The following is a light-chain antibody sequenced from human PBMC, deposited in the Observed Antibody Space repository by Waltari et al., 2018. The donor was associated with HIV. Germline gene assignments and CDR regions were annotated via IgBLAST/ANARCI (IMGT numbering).Light chain of an antibody. CDR2: ENY. J-gene: IGLJ2*01. CDR1: SSNIGAGFD. V-gene: IGLV1-40*01. CDR3: QSFDSSLSGSV. Sequence: QSVLTQPPSVSGAPGQRVTLYCTGSSSNIGAGFDVHWYQQLPGRAPKLVIRENYNRPSGVPDRFSASKSGASASLAITGLQAEDEADYYCQSFDSSLSGSVFGGGTKLTVL.